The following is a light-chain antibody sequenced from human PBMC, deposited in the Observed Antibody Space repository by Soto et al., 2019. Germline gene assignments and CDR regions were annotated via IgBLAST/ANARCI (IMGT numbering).Light chain of an antibody. CDR3: SSYTSSSTVGV. Sequence: QSALTQPASVSGSPGQSITISCTGTSSDVGGYSSVSWYQQHPGKAPQLMIYDVNNRPSGVSNRFSGSKSGNTASLTISGLQTEDEADYYCSSYTSSSTVGVFGTGTKLTVL. CDR1: SSDVGGYSS. J-gene: IGLJ1*01. V-gene: IGLV2-14*01. CDR2: DVN.